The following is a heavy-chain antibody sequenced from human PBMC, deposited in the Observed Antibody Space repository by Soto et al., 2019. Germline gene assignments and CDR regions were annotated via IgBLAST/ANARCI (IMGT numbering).Heavy chain of an antibody. CDR2: ISGGGNST. Sequence: SLSCAASGFPFSNYAMTWVRLAPGKGLEWVSGISGGGNSTYYAYPVKGRFTISRDNSKNALYLQMNSLIAEDTAVYYCAKTESSGWYTHYGMDVWGQGTTVTVSS. J-gene: IGHJ6*02. V-gene: IGHV3-23*01. CDR3: AKTESSGWYTHYGMDV. D-gene: IGHD6-19*01. CDR1: GFPFSNYA.